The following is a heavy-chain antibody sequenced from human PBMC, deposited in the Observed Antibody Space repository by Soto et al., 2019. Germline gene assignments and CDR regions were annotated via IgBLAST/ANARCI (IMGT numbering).Heavy chain of an antibody. J-gene: IGHJ2*01. D-gene: IGHD4-17*01. V-gene: IGHV1-69*02. Sequence: QVQLVQSGAEVKKPGSSVKVSCKASGGTFSSYTISWVRQAPGQGLEWMGRIIPILGIANYAQKFQGRVTXTXXKTTSTAYMELSRLRSEDTAVYYCARGDYDWYFDLWGRGTLVTVSS. CDR3: ARGDYDWYFDL. CDR2: IIPILGIA. CDR1: GGTFSSYT.